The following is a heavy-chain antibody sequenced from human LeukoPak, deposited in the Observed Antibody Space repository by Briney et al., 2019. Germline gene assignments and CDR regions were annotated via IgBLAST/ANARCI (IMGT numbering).Heavy chain of an antibody. CDR3: ARGVMGSVVAARTHAFDI. V-gene: IGHV4-31*03. Sequence: PSETLSLTCTVSGGSISSGGYYWSWIRQHPGKGLEWIGYIYYSGSTYYNPSLKSRVTISVDTSKNQFSLKLSSVTAADTAVYYCARGVMGSVVAARTHAFDIWGQGTMVTVSS. D-gene: IGHD2-15*01. J-gene: IGHJ3*02. CDR2: IYYSGST. CDR1: GGSISSGGYY.